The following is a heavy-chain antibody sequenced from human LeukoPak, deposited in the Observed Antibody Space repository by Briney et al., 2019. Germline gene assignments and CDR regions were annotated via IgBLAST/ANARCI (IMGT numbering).Heavy chain of an antibody. CDR1: GGSFSGYY. V-gene: IGHV4-34*01. D-gene: IGHD3-10*01. Sequence: SETLSLTCAVYGGSFSGYYWSWIRQPPGKGLEWIGEINHSGSTNYNPSLKSRVTISVDTSKNQFSLKLSSVTAADTAVYYCARPYGPDYYFDYWGQGTLVTVSS. CDR2: INHSGST. CDR3: ARPYGPDYYFDY. J-gene: IGHJ4*02.